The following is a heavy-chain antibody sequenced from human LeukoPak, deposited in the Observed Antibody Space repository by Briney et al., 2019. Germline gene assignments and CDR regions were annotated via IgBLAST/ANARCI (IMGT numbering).Heavy chain of an antibody. V-gene: IGHV3-21*01. Sequence: PGESLRLSCAASGFTFSSYSMNWVRQAPGKGLEWVSSISTSSSYIYYADSVKGRFTISRDNAKNSLYLQMNSLRAEDTAVYYCARDSVWRGPAIAAAATDYWGQGALVTVSS. CDR2: ISTSSSYI. J-gene: IGHJ4*02. D-gene: IGHD6-25*01. CDR3: ARDSVWRGPAIAAAATDY. CDR1: GFTFSSYS.